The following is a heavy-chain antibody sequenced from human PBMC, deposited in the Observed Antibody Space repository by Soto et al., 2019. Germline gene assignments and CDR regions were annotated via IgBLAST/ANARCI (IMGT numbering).Heavy chain of an antibody. D-gene: IGHD4-17*01. CDR2: IYPGDSDT. CDR3: ARSHYGDYRGHYYYYGMDV. Sequence: GESLKISCKGSGYSFTSYWIGWVRQMPGKGLEWMGIIYPGDSDTRYSPSFQGQVTISADKSISTAYLQWSSLKASDTAMYYCARSHYGDYRGHYYYYGMDVWGQGTTVTVSS. CDR1: GYSFTSYW. V-gene: IGHV5-51*01. J-gene: IGHJ6*02.